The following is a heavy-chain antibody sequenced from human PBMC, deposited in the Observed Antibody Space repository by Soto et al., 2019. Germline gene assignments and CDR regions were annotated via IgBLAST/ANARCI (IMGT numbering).Heavy chain of an antibody. V-gene: IGHV4-39*01. CDR1: GGSISSSSYY. Sequence: PSETLSLTCTVSGGSISSSSYYWGWIRQPPGKGLEWIGSIYYSGSTYYNPSLKSRATISVDTSKNQFSLKLSSVTAADTAVYYCARLPGSSLNYNWFDPWGQGTLVTVSS. CDR3: ARLPGSSLNYNWFDP. J-gene: IGHJ5*02. D-gene: IGHD6-13*01. CDR2: IYYSGST.